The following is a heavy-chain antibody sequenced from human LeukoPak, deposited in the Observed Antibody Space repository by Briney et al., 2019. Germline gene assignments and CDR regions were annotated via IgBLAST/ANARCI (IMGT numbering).Heavy chain of an antibody. D-gene: IGHD3-22*01. CDR2: IYYSGST. CDR3: ASNRGPNYYDSSGYYEFDY. V-gene: IGHV4-59*01. Sequence: PSETLSLTCTVSGGSISSYYWSWIRQPPGKGPEWIGYIYYSGSTNYNPSLKSRVTISVDTSKNQFSLKLSSVTAADTAVYYCASNRGPNYYDSSGYYEFDYWGQGTLVTVSS. J-gene: IGHJ4*02. CDR1: GGSISSYY.